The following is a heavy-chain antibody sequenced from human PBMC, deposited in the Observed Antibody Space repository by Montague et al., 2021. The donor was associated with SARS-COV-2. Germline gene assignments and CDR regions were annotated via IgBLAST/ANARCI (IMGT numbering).Heavy chain of an antibody. Sequence: SETLSLTCTVSGGSISSYYWNWIRQSPGKGLEWIGYIYYSGSTKYSPSFKSRVTMLVDTSKRQMSLRLNSVTAAGTAVYYCARAVSVRRAVNWFDPWGQGTLVTVSS. CDR2: IYYSGST. J-gene: IGHJ5*02. CDR1: GGSISSYY. V-gene: IGHV4-59*01. CDR3: ARAVSVRRAVNWFDP. D-gene: IGHD3-10*01.